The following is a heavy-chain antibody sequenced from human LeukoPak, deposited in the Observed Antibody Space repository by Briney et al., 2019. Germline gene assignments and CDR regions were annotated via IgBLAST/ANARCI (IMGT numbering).Heavy chain of an antibody. CDR3: ARDPHSGSPQRGDY. CDR2: IYHSGST. J-gene: IGHJ4*02. CDR1: GYSISSGYY. D-gene: IGHD1-26*01. V-gene: IGHV4-38-2*02. Sequence: SETLSLTCTVSGYSISSGYYWGWIRQPPGKGLEWIGSIYHSGSTYYNPSLKSRVTISVDTSKNQFSLKLSSVTAADTAVYYCARDPHSGSPQRGDYWGQGTLVTVSS.